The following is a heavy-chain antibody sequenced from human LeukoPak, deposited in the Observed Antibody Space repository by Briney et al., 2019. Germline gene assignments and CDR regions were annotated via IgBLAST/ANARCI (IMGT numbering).Heavy chain of an antibody. CDR2: IRGKGYGGST. D-gene: IGHD3-9*01. CDR3: TRDLQYYDILTGYYGIDY. V-gene: IGHV3-49*04. Sequence: GGSLRLSCTASGFTFGDYAMSWVRQAPGKGLAWVGFIRGKGYGGSTEYSASVKVRFTISRDDSKSIAYLQMNSLKTEDTAVYYCTRDLQYYDILTGYYGIDYWGQGTLVTVSS. J-gene: IGHJ4*02. CDR1: GFTFGDYA.